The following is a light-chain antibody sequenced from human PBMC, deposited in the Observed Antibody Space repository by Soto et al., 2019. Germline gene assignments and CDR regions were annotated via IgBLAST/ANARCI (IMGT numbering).Light chain of an antibody. V-gene: IGKV1-5*03. CDR1: QSISTW. CDR2: TAS. CDR3: LQYNSAWT. J-gene: IGKJ1*01. Sequence: DIQMTQSPSTLSASVGDRVTITCRASQSISTWLAWYQQKPGKAPKLLIYTASNLEGGVPSRFSGSGSGTEFTLTISSLQPDDFATYYCLQYNSAWTFGQGTKVELK.